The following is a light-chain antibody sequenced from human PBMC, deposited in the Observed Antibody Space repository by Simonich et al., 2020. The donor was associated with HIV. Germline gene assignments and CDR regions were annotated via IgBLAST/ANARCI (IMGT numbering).Light chain of an antibody. CDR1: SGSIASNY. V-gene: IGLV6-57*01. J-gene: IGLJ2*01. CDR2: DDN. CDR3: QSYDSSIRV. Sequence: NFMLTQPHSVSESPGTTVTISCTRSSGSIASNYLQWYQQRPGSSPTTVIYDDNQRPSGVPDRFSGSIDSSSNSAALTISGLKTEDEADYYCQSYDSSIRVFGGGTKVTVL.